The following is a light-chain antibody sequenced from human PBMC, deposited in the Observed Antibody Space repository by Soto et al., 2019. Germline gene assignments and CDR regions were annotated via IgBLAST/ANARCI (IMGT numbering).Light chain of an antibody. CDR3: GSWESSLSADV. Sequence: QSVMTQPPSVSAAPGQKVTISCSGSSSNIGGNSVSWYQQLPGTAPKLLIYDDNKRPSGIPDRFSGSKSGTSATLGITGFQTGDEADYYCGSWESSLSADVFGTGTQLTVL. CDR2: DDN. J-gene: IGLJ1*01. V-gene: IGLV1-51*01. CDR1: SSNIGGNS.